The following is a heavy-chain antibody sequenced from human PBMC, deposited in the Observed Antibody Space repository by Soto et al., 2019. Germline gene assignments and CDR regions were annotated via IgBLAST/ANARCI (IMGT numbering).Heavy chain of an antibody. Sequence: GGSLRLSCAASGFTFSSYAMSWVRQAPGKGLEWVSAISGSGGSTYYADSVKGRFTISRDNSKNTLYLQMNSLRAEDTAVYYCANQRITMIVGTGLDYWGQGTLVTVSS. J-gene: IGHJ4*02. V-gene: IGHV3-23*01. D-gene: IGHD3-22*01. CDR2: ISGSGGST. CDR1: GFTFSSYA. CDR3: ANQRITMIVGTGLDY.